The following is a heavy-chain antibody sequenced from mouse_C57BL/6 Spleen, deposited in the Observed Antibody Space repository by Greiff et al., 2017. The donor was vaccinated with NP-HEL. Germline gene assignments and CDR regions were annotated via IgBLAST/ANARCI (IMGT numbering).Heavy chain of an antibody. CDR2: IYPGDGDT. CDR1: GYAFSSYW. V-gene: IGHV1-80*01. J-gene: IGHJ3*01. D-gene: IGHD4-1*01. CDR3: ARSGTRGAWFAY. Sequence: QVQLQQSGAELVKPGASVKISCKASGYAFSSYWMNWVKQRPGKGLEWIGQIYPGDGDTNYNGKFKGKATLTADKSSSTAYMQLSSLTSEDSAVYFCARSGTRGAWFAYWGQGTLVTVSA.